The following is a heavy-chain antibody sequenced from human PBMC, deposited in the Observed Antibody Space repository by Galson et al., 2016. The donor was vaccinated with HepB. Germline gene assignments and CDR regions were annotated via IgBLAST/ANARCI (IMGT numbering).Heavy chain of an antibody. CDR2: MYYSGST. J-gene: IGHJ3*02. V-gene: IGHV4-39*07. CDR3: ARASLRVTRAFDI. D-gene: IGHD2-21*02. Sequence: SETLSLTCTVSGGSISSSSYYWDWIRQPPGKGLEWIGSMYYSGSTYKDPSPRSRVTISLDTSKNHFSLKLSSVTAADTAVYYCARASLRVTRAFDIWGRGTMVTVSS. CDR1: GGSISSSSYY.